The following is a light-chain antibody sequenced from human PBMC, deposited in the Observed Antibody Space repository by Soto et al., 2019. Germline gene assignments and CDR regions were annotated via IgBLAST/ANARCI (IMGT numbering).Light chain of an antibody. J-gene: IGKJ4*01. CDR1: QSLVFRDGNTY. Sequence: DIVMTQSPVSLDVTLGQPASISCRSSQSLVFRDGNTYLNWFXKRQGQSPRXLIYQVSNRDSGVPDRFSGSGSGTDLTMKISSVEAEDGEVYYGVQGTQWPGTFGGGTKVDIK. CDR3: VQGTQWPGT. CDR2: QVS. V-gene: IGKV2-30*01.